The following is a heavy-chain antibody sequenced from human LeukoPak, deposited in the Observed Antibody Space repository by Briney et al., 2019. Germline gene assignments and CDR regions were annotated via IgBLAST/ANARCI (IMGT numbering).Heavy chain of an antibody. CDR1: GFTFSSYA. Sequence: GGSLRLSCAASGFTFSSYAMSWVRQAPGKGLEWVSGISGSDGSTYCADSVKGRFTISRDYSKNTLYVQMNSLRAEDTAVYYCAKARGFCSGGSCYNSFDPWGQGTLVTVSS. CDR3: AKARGFCSGGSCYNSFDP. CDR2: ISGSDGST. D-gene: IGHD2-15*01. V-gene: IGHV3-23*01. J-gene: IGHJ5*02.